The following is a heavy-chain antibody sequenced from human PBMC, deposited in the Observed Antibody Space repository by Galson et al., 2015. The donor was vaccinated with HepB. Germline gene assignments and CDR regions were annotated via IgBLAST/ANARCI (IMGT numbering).Heavy chain of an antibody. CDR2: ISYDGSNK. J-gene: IGHJ4*02. D-gene: IGHD3-3*01. CDR3: AKGGADDFWSGYPII. CDR1: GFTFSSYG. V-gene: IGHV3-30*18. Sequence: SLRLSCAASGFTFSSYGMHWVRQAPGKGLEWVAVISYDGSNKYYADSVKGRFTISRDNSKNTLYLQMNSLRAEDTAVYYCAKGGADDFWSGYPIIWDQGTLVTVSS.